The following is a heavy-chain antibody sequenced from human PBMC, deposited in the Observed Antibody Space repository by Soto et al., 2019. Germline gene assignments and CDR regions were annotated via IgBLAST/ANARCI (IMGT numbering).Heavy chain of an antibody. CDR1: GGAITSGGYY. Sequence: QVQLEESGPGLVKTSQTLSLTCTVSGGAITSGGYYWTWIRQHPEQGLEWIGYIYYSGTTHYNPSLRSRVSISVDTSKNQFSLRLSSVAASDTAVYYCARATFDILTGKNAFDIWGPGTLVTVSS. CDR3: ARATFDILTGKNAFDI. CDR2: IYYSGTT. V-gene: IGHV4-31*03. D-gene: IGHD3-9*01. J-gene: IGHJ3*02.